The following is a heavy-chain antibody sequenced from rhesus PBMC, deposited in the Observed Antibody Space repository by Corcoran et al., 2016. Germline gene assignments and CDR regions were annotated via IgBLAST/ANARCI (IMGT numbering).Heavy chain of an antibody. CDR3: ARDKAAARNFDY. Sequence: QVQLQESGPGVVKPSETLSLTCAVSGGSISDRYRWSWIRQPPGKGLEWIGYIYGNSTSTNYNPSLKRRLTISKDTSQNQFSLKLSSVTAADTAVYYCARDKAAARNFDYWGQGVLVTVSS. CDR1: GGSISDRYR. V-gene: IGHV4S10*01. CDR2: IYGNSTST. D-gene: IGHD6-43*01. J-gene: IGHJ4*01.